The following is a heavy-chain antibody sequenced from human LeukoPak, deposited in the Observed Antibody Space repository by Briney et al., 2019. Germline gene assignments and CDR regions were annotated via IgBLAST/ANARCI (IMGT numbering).Heavy chain of an antibody. D-gene: IGHD5-18*01. CDR3: ARAGYSYGTTSGGYYYYYYMDV. J-gene: IGHJ6*03. Sequence: SETLSLTCTVSGGSISSYYWSWIRQPPGRGLEWIGYIYYSGSTNYNPSLKSRVTISVDTSKNQFSLKLSSVTAVDTAVYYCARAGYSYGTTSGGYYYYYYMDVWGKGTTVTVSS. CDR2: IYYSGST. V-gene: IGHV4-59*01. CDR1: GGSISSYY.